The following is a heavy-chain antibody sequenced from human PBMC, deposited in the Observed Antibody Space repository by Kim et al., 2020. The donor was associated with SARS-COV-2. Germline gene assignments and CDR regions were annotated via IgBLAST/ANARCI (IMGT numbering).Heavy chain of an antibody. J-gene: IGHJ3*02. V-gene: IGHV4-59*01. D-gene: IGHD1-26*01. CDR3: ARDMGFIVGAPLDAFDI. Sequence: LKSRVTISVDTSKNQFSLKLSSVTAADTAMYYCARDMGFIVGAPLDAFDIWGQGTMVTVSS.